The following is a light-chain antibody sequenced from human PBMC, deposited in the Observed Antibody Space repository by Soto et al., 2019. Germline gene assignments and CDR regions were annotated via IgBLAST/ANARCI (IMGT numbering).Light chain of an antibody. CDR3: QQRSNWPPFT. V-gene: IGKV3-11*01. CDR1: QCVSSY. CDR2: DAS. J-gene: IGKJ3*01. Sequence: EIVLTQSPATLSLSPGERATLSCRASQCVSSYLAWYQQKPRQAPRLLIYDASNRATGIPARFSGSGSGTDFTLTISSLEPEDFAVYYCQQRSNWPPFTFGPGTKVDIK.